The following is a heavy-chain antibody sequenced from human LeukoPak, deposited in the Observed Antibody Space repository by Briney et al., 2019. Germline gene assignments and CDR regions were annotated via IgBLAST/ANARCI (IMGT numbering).Heavy chain of an antibody. D-gene: IGHD3-3*01. J-gene: IGHJ4*02. CDR1: GGPLSGYY. CDR2: INHSGST. V-gene: IGHV4-34*01. CDR3: ARGRASYDFWSGYLFDY. Sequence: SETLSLTCAVYGGPLSGYYWSWIRQSPGKGLEWIGEINHSGSTNYNPSLKSRVTISVDTSKNQFPLKLSSVSAADTAVYYCARGRASYDFWSGYLFDYWGQGTLVTVSS.